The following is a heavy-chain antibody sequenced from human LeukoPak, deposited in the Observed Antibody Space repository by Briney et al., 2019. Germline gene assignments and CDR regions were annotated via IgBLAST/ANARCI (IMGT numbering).Heavy chain of an antibody. CDR2: IYYSGST. V-gene: IGHV4-59*01. J-gene: IGHJ4*02. Sequence: SETLSLTCTVSGGSISSYCWSWIRQPPGKGLEWIGYIYYSGSTNYNPSLKSRVTISVDTSKNQFSLKLSSVTAADTAVYYCARDILNWSGGSCYSRRDYWGQGTLVTVSS. D-gene: IGHD2-15*01. CDR3: ARDILNWSGGSCYSRRDY. CDR1: GGSISSYC.